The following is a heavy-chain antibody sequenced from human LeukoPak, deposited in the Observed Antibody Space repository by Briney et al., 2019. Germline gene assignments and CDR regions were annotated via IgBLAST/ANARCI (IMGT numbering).Heavy chain of an antibody. J-gene: IGHJ6*04. CDR2: IYPGDSDT. Sequence: GESLKISCKGSGYSFTSYWIGWVRQMPGKGLEWMGIIYPGDSDTRYSPSFQVQVTISAVKSISTAYLQWSSLKASDTAMYYCAITTGTTSEYYYGMDVWGKGTTVTVSS. D-gene: IGHD1-1*01. CDR3: AITTGTTSEYYYGMDV. CDR1: GYSFTSYW. V-gene: IGHV5-51*01.